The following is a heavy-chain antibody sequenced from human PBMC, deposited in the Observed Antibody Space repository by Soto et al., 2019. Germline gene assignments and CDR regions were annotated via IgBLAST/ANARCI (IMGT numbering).Heavy chain of an antibody. Sequence: QITLKESGPTLVKPTQTLSLTCTVSGFSLATVGEGVGWVRQPPGKALEWLALIYWNDEKRFSPSLESRLTITKDTSKNQVVLTMTNMISVDTARYYWVHRGPFGSYRKGSFDPWGQGTLVTVS. V-gene: IGHV2-5*01. J-gene: IGHJ5*02. D-gene: IGHD3-16*02. CDR3: VHRGPFGSYRKGSFDP. CDR2: IYWNDEK. CDR1: GFSLATVGEG.